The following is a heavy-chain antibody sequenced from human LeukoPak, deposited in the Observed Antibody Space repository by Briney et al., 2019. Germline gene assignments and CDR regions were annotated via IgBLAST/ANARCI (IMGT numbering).Heavy chain of an antibody. J-gene: IGHJ4*02. D-gene: IGHD3-16*01. CDR2: ISSSSYI. V-gene: IGHV3-21*01. CDR1: GFTFSSYS. Sequence: AGSLRLSCAASGFTFSSYSMNWVRQAPGKGLEWVSSISSSSYIYYSDSVKGRFTISRDNAKNSLYLQMNSLRAEDTAVYYCARDDAITFGGVTDWGQGTLVTVSS. CDR3: ARDDAITFGGVTD.